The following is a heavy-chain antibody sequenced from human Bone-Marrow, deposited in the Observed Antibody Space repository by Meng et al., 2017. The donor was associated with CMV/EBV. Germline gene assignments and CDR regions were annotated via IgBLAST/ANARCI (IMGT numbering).Heavy chain of an antibody. CDR3: ARGYCSSTSCPRYYYGMDV. CDR1: GGTFSSYA. J-gene: IGHJ6*02. CDR2: IIPIFGTA. D-gene: IGHD2-2*01. V-gene: IGHV1-69*05. Sequence: SVKVSCTASGGTFSSYAISWVRQAPGQGLEWMGGIIPIFGTANYAQKFQGRVTITTDESTSTAYMELSSLRSEDTAVYYCARGYCSSTSCPRYYYGMDVWGQGTKVTVSS.